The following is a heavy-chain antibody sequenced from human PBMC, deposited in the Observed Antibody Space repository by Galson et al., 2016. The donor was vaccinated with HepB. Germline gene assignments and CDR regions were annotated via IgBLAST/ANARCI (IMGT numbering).Heavy chain of an antibody. Sequence: SVKVSCKASGYTFTSYYMHWVRQAPGQGLEWMGIINPSGSTSYARRFQGRVTMTRDTSTSTVYMELSSLTSEDTAVYFCVGGYCSSTSCYKDAFGIWGQGTMVTVSS. J-gene: IGHJ3*02. CDR1: GYTFTSYY. CDR3: VGGYCSSTSCYKDAFGI. D-gene: IGHD2-2*02. CDR2: INPSGST. V-gene: IGHV1-46*03.